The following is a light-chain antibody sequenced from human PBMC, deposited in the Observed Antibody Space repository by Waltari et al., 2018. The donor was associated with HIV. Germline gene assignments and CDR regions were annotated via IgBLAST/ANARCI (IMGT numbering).Light chain of an antibody. CDR2: DAS. J-gene: IGKJ3*01. CDR3: QQSYSSPLT. Sequence: DIQMTQSPSSLSASVGDRITIVCRASQTISRSVKWYQQKAGKAPTLLIFDASTLQTGVPSRFSGSVSGPEFTLTISNLQPEDFATYYCQQSYSSPLTFGPGTKVDVK. V-gene: IGKV1-39*01. CDR1: QTISRS.